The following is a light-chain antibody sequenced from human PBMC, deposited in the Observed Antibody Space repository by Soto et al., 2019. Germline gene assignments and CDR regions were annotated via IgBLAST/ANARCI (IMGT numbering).Light chain of an antibody. Sequence: QSALTQPASVSGSPGQSITISCTGTSSDVGGYNSVSWYQQHPGEAPKVMTYDVSNRPSGVSNRFSGSKSGNTASLTISGLQADDEADYYCSSYTSSSTLVFGGGTKVTVL. CDR2: DVS. V-gene: IGLV2-14*01. CDR3: SSYTSSSTLV. CDR1: SSDVGGYNS. J-gene: IGLJ2*01.